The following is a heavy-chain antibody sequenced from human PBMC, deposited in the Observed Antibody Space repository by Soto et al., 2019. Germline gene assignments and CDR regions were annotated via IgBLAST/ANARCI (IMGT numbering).Heavy chain of an antibody. V-gene: IGHV1-69*12. CDR1: GGTFSNYA. CDR3: AIVEAVAGLYNYHGLDV. CDR2: IVPIFGTT. Sequence: QVQLVQSGAAVKKPGSSVKVSCKVSGGTFSNYAIDWVRLAPGHGLEWMGGIVPIFGTTYYTQKFQGRATIIADDSTTTAYLEMSSLRSEDTAIYYCAIVEAVAGLYNYHGLDVWGQGTEVTVSS. D-gene: IGHD6-19*01. J-gene: IGHJ6*02.